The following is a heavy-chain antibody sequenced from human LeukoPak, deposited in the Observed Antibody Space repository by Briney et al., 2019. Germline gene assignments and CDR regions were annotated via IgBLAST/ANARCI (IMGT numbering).Heavy chain of an antibody. D-gene: IGHD5-24*01. Sequence: GASVKVSCKASGYTFTSYGISWVRQAPGQGLEWMGWISAYNGNTNYAQKLQGRVTMTTDTSTSTVYMELSSLRSEDTAVYYCARDRDGYNWKDYWGQGTLVTVSS. J-gene: IGHJ4*02. CDR3: ARDRDGYNWKDY. CDR1: GYTFTSYG. V-gene: IGHV1-18*01. CDR2: ISAYNGNT.